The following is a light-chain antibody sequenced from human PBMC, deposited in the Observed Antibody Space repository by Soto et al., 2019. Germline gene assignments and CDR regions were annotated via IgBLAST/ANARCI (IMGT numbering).Light chain of an antibody. V-gene: IGLV2-8*01. Sequence: QSALTQPPSAPGSPGQSVTISCTGTSSDVGGYKYVSWYQQHPGKAPKLMIYEVSKRPSGVPDRFSGSKSGNTASLTVSGLQAEDEADYYCSSYADNSVVFGGGTKLTVL. CDR1: SSDVGGYKY. J-gene: IGLJ2*01. CDR2: EVS. CDR3: SSYADNSVV.